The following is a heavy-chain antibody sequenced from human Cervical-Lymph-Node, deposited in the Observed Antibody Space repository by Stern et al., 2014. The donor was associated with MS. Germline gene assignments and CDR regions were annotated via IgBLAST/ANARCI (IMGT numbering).Heavy chain of an antibody. V-gene: IGHV4-39*01. CDR2: IYYSGST. D-gene: IGHD6-13*01. J-gene: IGHJ4*02. Sequence: QLQLQESGPGLVKPSETLSLTCTVSGGSISSSSYYWGWIRQPPGKGLGWIGSIYYSGSTYYNPFLKSRVTISVDTPKNQFSLKLASETAADTAVYYCARHRSSSPGDFDYWGQGTLVTVSS. CDR3: ARHRSSSPGDFDY. CDR1: GGSISSSSYY.